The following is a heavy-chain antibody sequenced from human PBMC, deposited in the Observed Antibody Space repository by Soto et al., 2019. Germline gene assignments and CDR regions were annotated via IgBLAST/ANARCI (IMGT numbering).Heavy chain of an antibody. V-gene: IGHV4-39*01. D-gene: IGHD3-22*01. CDR1: GDSISSRFFY. Sequence: TLSLTCTVSGDSISSRFFYWAWIRQPPGKGLEWIGTFYYSGSPYYNPPLKSRVTISGDTSKNQFSLRLSSVTAADTAVYYCARLKSYYDSSGLYYFDYCDRVTM. CDR3: ARLKSYYDSSGLYYFDY. J-gene: IGHJ4*02. CDR2: FYYSGSP.